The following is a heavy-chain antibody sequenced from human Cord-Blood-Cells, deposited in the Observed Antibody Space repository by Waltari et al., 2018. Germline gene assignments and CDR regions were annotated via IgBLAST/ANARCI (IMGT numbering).Heavy chain of an antibody. CDR3: WVAAAGTGAFDS. CDR2: IRSKANGYAK. J-gene: IGHJ3*02. Sequence: EVQLVESGGGLVQPGGSLKLSCAASGFTFSGSAMHWVRQASGKGLEWVGRIRSKANGYAKAYAASVKGMFTISRDDSKNTAYLQMNSLKTEDTAVYYCWVAAAGTGAFDSWGQGTMVTVSS. CDR1: GFTFSGSA. V-gene: IGHV3-73*02. D-gene: IGHD6-13*01.